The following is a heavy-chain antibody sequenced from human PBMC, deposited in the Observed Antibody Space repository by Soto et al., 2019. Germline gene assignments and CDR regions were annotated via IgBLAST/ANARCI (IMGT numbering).Heavy chain of an antibody. Sequence: QVQLVQSGAEVKKPGASVTVSCKASGYTFTNFGITWVRQAPGQGLEWMGWISTHNDNTNYAQNLQDRVSMTTDTSTSTAYMELRSLRADDTAVYYCAREWGNCNGGNCYRAFDMWGQGKMVIVSS. CDR1: GYTFTNFG. CDR3: AREWGNCNGGNCYRAFDM. V-gene: IGHV1-18*01. J-gene: IGHJ3*02. CDR2: ISTHNDNT. D-gene: IGHD2-15*01.